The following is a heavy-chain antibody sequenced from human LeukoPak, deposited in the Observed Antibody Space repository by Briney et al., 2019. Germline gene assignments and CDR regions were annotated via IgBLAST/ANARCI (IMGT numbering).Heavy chain of an antibody. D-gene: IGHD2-2*01. J-gene: IGHJ5*02. CDR1: GGSISSYY. V-gene: IGHV4-59*01. CDR3: ARGEDIVVVPAAEAWFDP. Sequence: SETLSLTCTVSGGSISSYYWSWIRQPPGKGLEWIGYIYYSGSTNYNPSLKSRVTISVDTSKNQFSLKLSSVTAADTAVYYCARGEDIVVVPAAEAWFDPWGQGTLATVSS. CDR2: IYYSGST.